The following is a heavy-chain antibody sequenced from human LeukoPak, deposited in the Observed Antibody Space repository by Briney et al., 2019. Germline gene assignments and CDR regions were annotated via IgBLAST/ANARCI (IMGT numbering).Heavy chain of an antibody. CDR3: ARERPGIAAAGPFDY. CDR2: ISYDGSNK. V-gene: IGHV3-30-3*01. D-gene: IGHD6-13*01. J-gene: IGHJ4*02. Sequence: PGRSLRLSCAASGLTFSSYAMHWVRQAPGKGLEWVAVISYDGSNKYYADSVKGRFTISRDNSKNTLYLQMNSLRAEDTAVYYCARERPGIAAAGPFDYWGQGTLVTASS. CDR1: GLTFSSYA.